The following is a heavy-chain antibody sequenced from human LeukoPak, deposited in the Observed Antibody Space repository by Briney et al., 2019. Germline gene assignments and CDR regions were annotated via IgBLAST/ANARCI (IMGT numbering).Heavy chain of an antibody. CDR1: GFTFSSYS. V-gene: IGHV3-48*02. CDR2: ISSGSSTI. CDR3: ARENIVVVTAIRDAFDI. Sequence: GGSLRLSCAASGFTFSSYSMNWVRQTPGKGLEWVSYISSGSSTIYYADSVKGRFTISRDNAKNSLCLQMNSLRDEDTAVYYCARENIVVVTAIRDAFDIWGQGTMVTVSS. D-gene: IGHD2-21*02. J-gene: IGHJ3*02.